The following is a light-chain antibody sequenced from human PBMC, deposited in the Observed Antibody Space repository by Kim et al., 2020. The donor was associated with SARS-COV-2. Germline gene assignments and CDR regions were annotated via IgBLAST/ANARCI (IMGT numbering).Light chain of an antibody. J-gene: IGLJ2*01. V-gene: IGLV3-21*04. CDR2: YDS. CDR1: NSGSKT. Sequence: APGKTARITCGRNNSGSKTVHWYQQKPGQAPVLVIFYDSDRPSGIPERLSGSNSGDTATLTISRVEAGDEADYYCQVWDTGSDHVVFGGGTQLTVL. CDR3: QVWDTGSDHVV.